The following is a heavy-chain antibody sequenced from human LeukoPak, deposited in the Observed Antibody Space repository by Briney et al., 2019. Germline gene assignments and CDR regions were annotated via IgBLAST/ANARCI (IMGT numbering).Heavy chain of an antibody. CDR3: ARVILTSVWASGFDY. CDR2: ISYDGSNK. J-gene: IGHJ4*02. CDR1: GFTFSSYA. Sequence: GGSLRLSCAASGFTFSSYAMHWVRQASGKGLEWVAVISYDGSNKYYADSVKGRFTISRDNSKNTLYLQMNSLRAEDTAVYYCARVILTSVWASGFDYWGQGTLVTVSS. D-gene: IGHD6-19*01. V-gene: IGHV3-30*04.